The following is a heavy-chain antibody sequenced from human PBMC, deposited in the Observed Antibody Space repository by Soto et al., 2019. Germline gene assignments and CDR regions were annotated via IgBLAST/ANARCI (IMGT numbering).Heavy chain of an antibody. CDR3: ARESGNSYEGYYSDF. CDR1: GFSSSGWS. Sequence: PGGSLRLSCAASGFSSSGWSYNWVRQAAGKGLEWVSYINSGSTTIYYADSVKGRFTVSRDDAENSLHLQMNSLRGEDTAVYYCARESGNSYEGYYSDFWGQGVLVTVSS. J-gene: IGHJ4*02. CDR2: INSGSTTI. D-gene: IGHD1-26*01. V-gene: IGHV3-48*01.